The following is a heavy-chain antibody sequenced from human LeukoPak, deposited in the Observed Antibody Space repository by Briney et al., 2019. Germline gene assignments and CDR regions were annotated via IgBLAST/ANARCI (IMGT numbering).Heavy chain of an antibody. V-gene: IGHV3-74*01. J-gene: IGHJ5*02. CDR2: ISGAGTAR. Sequence: GGSLRLSCAASGFTSSSYWMHWVRQVPGKGLVWVSRISGAGTARNYADSVKGRFTISRDEAKNTVDLQRNSLRGEDTAVYYCVRGRGSYGWFDPWGQGTLVTVSS. CDR3: VRGRGSYGWFDP. CDR1: GFTSSSYW. D-gene: IGHD3-10*01.